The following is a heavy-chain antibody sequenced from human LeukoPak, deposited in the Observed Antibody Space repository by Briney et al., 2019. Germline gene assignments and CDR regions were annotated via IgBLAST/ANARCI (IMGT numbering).Heavy chain of an antibody. V-gene: IGHV4-59*12. CDR2: SGST. CDR3: ARTRRHYYGSGKNLTPWPAGLDG. CDR1: SGSFSDYY. J-gene: IGHJ6*02. D-gene: IGHD3-10*01. Sequence: PAETLSLTCTVSSGSFSDYYWTWIRQPPGKGLEWIGYSGSTNYNPSLKSRVTISTDTSKRRFSLTLSSVTAADTAVYYCARTRRHYYGSGKNLTPWPAGLDGWGQGTTVIVS.